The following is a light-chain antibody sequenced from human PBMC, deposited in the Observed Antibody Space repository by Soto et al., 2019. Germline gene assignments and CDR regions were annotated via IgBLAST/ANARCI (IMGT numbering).Light chain of an antibody. J-gene: IGKJ4*01. V-gene: IGKV4-1*01. CDR2: WAS. CDR3: QQYYSPPVT. CDR1: LSVLYSSNNKNY. Sequence: DIVMTQSPDSLAVSLGERATINCKSSLSVLYSSNNKNYLAWYQQKPGQPPKLLIYWASTRQFGVPDRFSGSGSGTDFTLIISSLQAEDVGIYYCQQYYSPPVTFGGGTKVEIK.